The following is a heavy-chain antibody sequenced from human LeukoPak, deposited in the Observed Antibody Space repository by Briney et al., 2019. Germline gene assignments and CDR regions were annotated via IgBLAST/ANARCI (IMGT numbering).Heavy chain of an antibody. V-gene: IGHV3-30*02. CDR3: ASYSTGQYYYYMDV. CDR1: GFIFSSYG. J-gene: IGHJ6*03. Sequence: GGSLRLSCAASGFIFSSYGMHWVRQAPDKGLEWVAFIRYDGSRKYYADSVKGRFTISRDNSKNTVYLQINTLRAEDTAVYYCASYSTGQYYYYMDVWGKGTTVTISS. CDR2: IRYDGSRK. D-gene: IGHD2-15*01.